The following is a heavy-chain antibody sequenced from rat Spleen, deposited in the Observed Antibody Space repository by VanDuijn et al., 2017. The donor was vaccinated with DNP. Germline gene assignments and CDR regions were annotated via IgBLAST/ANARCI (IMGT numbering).Heavy chain of an antibody. CDR1: GFTFNDCY. Sequence: EVQLVESGGDLVQPGRSLKLSCAASGFTFNDCYMAWVRQAPKKGLEWVASISYEGRTTYYGDSVKGRFTISRDNAKSTLYLQMNSLRSEDTATYYCARQVTIAAYHWGQGVMVTVSS. J-gene: IGHJ2*01. CDR3: ARQVTIAAYH. CDR2: ISYEGRTT. D-gene: IGHD1-2*01. V-gene: IGHV5-22*01.